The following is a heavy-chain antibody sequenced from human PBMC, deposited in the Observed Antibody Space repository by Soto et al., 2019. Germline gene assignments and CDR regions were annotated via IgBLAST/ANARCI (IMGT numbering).Heavy chain of an antibody. Sequence: SETLSLTCTVSGGSISSYYWSWIRQPPGKGLEWNGYIYYSGSTNYNPSLKSRVTISVDTSKNPFSLKLSSVTAADTAVYYCAGGVLLWFGEVPGYFDYWGQGTLVTVSS. V-gene: IGHV4-59*01. CDR1: GGSISSYY. D-gene: IGHD3-10*01. CDR3: AGGVLLWFGEVPGYFDY. CDR2: IYYSGST. J-gene: IGHJ4*02.